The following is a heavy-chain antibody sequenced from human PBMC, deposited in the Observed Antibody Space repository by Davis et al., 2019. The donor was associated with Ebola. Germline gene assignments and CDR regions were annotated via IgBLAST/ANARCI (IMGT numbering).Heavy chain of an antibody. CDR2: INPSGGST. V-gene: IGHV1-46*01. J-gene: IGHJ6*02. CDR3: ARVLAVAYYGMDV. D-gene: IGHD6-19*01. Sequence: ASVTVSCKASGYTFTSYYMHWLRQAPGQGLEWMGIINPSGGSTSYAQKFQGRVTMTRDTSTSTVYMELSSLRSEDTAVYYCARVLAVAYYGMDVWGQGTTVAVSS. CDR1: GYTFTSYY.